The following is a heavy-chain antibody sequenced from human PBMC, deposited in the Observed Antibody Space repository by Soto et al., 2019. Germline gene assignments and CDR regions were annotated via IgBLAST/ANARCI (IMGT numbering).Heavy chain of an antibody. D-gene: IGHD2-15*01. V-gene: IGHV1-18*04. CDR2: LSADNGST. Sequence: QVQLVQSGPEVKNLGASVKVSCKTSGYTFSTYDISWERQAPGQGLEWMGWLSADNGSTDYAQKVQDRATMTTDTSTNTAYMELRGLRSDDTAVYFCARDVSISGTRWFDPWGQGTLVTVSS. J-gene: IGHJ5*02. CDR1: GYTFSTYD. CDR3: ARDVSISGTRWFDP.